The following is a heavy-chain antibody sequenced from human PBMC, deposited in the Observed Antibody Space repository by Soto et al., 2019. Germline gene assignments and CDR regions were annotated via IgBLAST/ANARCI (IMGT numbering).Heavy chain of an antibody. CDR1: GFTFSSYA. CDR3: AREAEAFDY. V-gene: IGHV3-30-3*01. D-gene: IGHD2-15*01. CDR2: ISYDGGNK. J-gene: IGHJ4*02. Sequence: GSLRLSCAASGFTFSSYAMHWVRQAPGKGLEWVAVISYDGGNKYYADSVKGRFTISRDNSKNTLYLQMNSLRPEDTAVYYCAREAEAFDYWGQGTLVTVSS.